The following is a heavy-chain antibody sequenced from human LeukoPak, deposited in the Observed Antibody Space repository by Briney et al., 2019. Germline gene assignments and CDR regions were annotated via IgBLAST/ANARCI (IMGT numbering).Heavy chain of an antibody. Sequence: ASVKVSCKASGYTFTSYYMHWVRQAPGQGLEWMGIINPSGGSTSYAQKFQGRVTMTRDMSTRTVYMELSSLRSEDTAVYYCARARTDDYGDPYYFDYWGQGTLVTVSS. CDR2: INPSGGST. CDR1: GYTFTSYY. V-gene: IGHV1-46*01. J-gene: IGHJ4*02. CDR3: ARARTDDYGDPYYFDY. D-gene: IGHD4-17*01.